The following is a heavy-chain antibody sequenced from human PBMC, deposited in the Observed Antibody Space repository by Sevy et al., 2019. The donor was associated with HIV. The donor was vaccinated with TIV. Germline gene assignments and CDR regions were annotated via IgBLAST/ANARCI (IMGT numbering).Heavy chain of an antibody. J-gene: IGHJ6*02. V-gene: IGHV6-1*01. CDR2: TYYVSKWDN. Sequence: SQTLSLTCAISGDSVSSNSGAWNWIRQSPSRGLEWLGRTYYVSKWDNDYATSLKSRITINADTSRNQFSLQLNDVTPGDTAVYFCARGRRHYYGMDVWGQGTTVTVSS. CDR1: GDSVSSNSGA. CDR3: ARGRRHYYGMDV.